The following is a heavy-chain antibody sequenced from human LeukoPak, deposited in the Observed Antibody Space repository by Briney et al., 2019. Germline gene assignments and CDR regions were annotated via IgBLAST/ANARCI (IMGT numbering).Heavy chain of an antibody. J-gene: IGHJ5*02. CDR3: ARGAAAGTWPGWFDP. Sequence: PGGSLRLSCAASGFTFSSYAMSWVRQAPGKGLEWVAVISYDGSNKYYADSVKGRFTISRDNSKNTLYLQMNSLRAEDTAVYYCARGAAAGTWPGWFDPWGQGTLVTVSS. CDR1: GFTFSSYA. D-gene: IGHD6-13*01. V-gene: IGHV3-30-3*01. CDR2: ISYDGSNK.